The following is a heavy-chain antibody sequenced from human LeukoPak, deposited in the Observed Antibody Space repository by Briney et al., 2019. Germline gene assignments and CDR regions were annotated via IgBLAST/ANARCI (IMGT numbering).Heavy chain of an antibody. CDR3: ARPVWGVTHDAFDI. CDR2: IIPILGIA. Sequence: SVKVSCKASGGTFSSYTISWVPQAPGQGLEWMGRIIPILGIANYAQKFQGRVTITADKSTSTAYMELSSLRSEDTAVYYCARPVWGVTHDAFDIWGQGTMVTVSS. CDR1: GGTFSSYT. J-gene: IGHJ3*02. D-gene: IGHD3-16*01. V-gene: IGHV1-69*02.